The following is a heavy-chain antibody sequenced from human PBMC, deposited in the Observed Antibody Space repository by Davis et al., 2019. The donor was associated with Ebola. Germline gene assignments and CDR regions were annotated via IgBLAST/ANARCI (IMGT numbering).Heavy chain of an antibody. Sequence: GESLKISCAASGFTFSGSAMHWVRQASGKGLEWVGRIRSKAHNYATAYAASVKGRFTISRDESKNTAYLQMNSLRTEDTAVYYCTRGGAWGASNGMDVWGKGTTVTVSS. CDR2: IRSKAHNYAT. V-gene: IGHV3-73*01. CDR1: GFTFSGSA. CDR3: TRGGAWGASNGMDV. D-gene: IGHD3-16*01. J-gene: IGHJ6*04.